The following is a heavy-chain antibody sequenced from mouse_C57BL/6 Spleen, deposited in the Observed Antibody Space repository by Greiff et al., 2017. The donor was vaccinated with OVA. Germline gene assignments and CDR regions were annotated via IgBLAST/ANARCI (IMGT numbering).Heavy chain of an antibody. CDR3: ARSGEYDGRYFDV. D-gene: IGHD2-12*01. CDR1: GFTFSDYG. Sequence: EVQRVESGGGLVKPGGSLKLSCAASGFTFSDYGMHWVRQAPEKGLEWVAYISSGSSTIYYADTVKGRFTISRDNAKNTLFLQMTSLRSEDTAMYYCARSGEYDGRYFDVWGTGTTVTVSS. V-gene: IGHV5-17*01. J-gene: IGHJ1*03. CDR2: ISSGSSTI.